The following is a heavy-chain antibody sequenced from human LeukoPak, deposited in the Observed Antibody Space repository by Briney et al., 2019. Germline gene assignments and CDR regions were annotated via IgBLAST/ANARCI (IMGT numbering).Heavy chain of an antibody. Sequence: ASVKVSCKASGYTFTSYDINWVRQATGQGLEWMGWMNPNSGNTGYAQKLQGRVTMTRNTSISTAYMELSSLRSEDTAVYYCARGGYEYCSSTSCYTGNWFDPWGQGTLVTVSS. D-gene: IGHD2-2*02. V-gene: IGHV1-8*01. CDR2: MNPNSGNT. J-gene: IGHJ5*02. CDR1: GYTFTSYD. CDR3: ARGGYEYCSSTSCYTGNWFDP.